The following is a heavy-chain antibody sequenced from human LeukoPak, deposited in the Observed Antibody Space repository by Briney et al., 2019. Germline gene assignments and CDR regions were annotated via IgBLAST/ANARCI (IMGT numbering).Heavy chain of an antibody. CDR2: ISESGDKT. J-gene: IGHJ4*02. V-gene: IGHV3-23*01. D-gene: IGHD6-19*01. CDR3: AKQWVDC. CDR1: GFTFYIYA. Sequence: GGSLRLSCAASGFTFYIYALNWVRQAPGKGLEWVTSISESGDKTDYADSVKGRFTISRDNSRNTLYLQMNSLRAEDTALYYCAKQWVDCWGQGTLVTVSS.